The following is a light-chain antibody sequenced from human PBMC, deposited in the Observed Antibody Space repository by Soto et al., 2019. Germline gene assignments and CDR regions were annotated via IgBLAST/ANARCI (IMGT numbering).Light chain of an antibody. V-gene: IGLV2-18*02. CDR2: EVS. J-gene: IGLJ2*01. Sequence: QSALTQPPSVSGSPGQSVTISCTGTSTDVGSYNRVSWYQQPPGTAPKLMIYEVSNRPSGVPDRFSGSKSGNTASLTISGLQAGDEAEYYCSSYTSSSTLVFGGGTQLTVL. CDR1: STDVGSYNR. CDR3: SSYTSSSTLV.